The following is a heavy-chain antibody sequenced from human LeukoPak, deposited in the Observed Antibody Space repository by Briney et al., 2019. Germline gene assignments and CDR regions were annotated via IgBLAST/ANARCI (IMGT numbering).Heavy chain of an antibody. J-gene: IGHJ4*02. CDR2: FIPILNTT. V-gene: IGHV1-69*08. CDR3: ARETRDSNWNSVAYLDH. CDR1: GGTFSGNS. D-gene: IGHD1-7*01. Sequence: ASVKVSCKASGGTFSGNSITWVRQAPGQGHEWMGRFIPILNTTNYAQDFQGRVTLTADKSTSTAYMELMSLGSEDTAVYYCARETRDSNWNSVAYLDHWGQGTLVTVSS.